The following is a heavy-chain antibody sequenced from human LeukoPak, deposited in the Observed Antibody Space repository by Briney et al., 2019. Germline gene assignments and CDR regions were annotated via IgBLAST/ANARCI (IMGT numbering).Heavy chain of an antibody. J-gene: IGHJ5*02. CDR1: GGSFSGYY. Sequence: PSETLSLTCAVYGGSFSGYYWSWLRQPPGKGLEWIGEINHSGSTNYNPSLKSRVTISVDTSKNQFSLKLSSVTAADTAVYYCARALIVVVPAARGWFDPWGQGTLVTVSS. D-gene: IGHD2-2*01. CDR3: ARALIVVVPAARGWFDP. V-gene: IGHV4-34*01. CDR2: INHSGST.